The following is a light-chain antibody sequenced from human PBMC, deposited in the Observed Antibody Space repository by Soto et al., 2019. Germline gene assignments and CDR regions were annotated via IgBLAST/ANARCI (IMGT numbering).Light chain of an antibody. CDR2: EVS. J-gene: IGLJ3*02. V-gene: IGLV2-14*01. Sequence: QSALTQPPSASGSPGQSVTISCTGTFNDVGGYNYVSWYQQHPGKAPKVIIYEVSNRPSGVSNRFSGSKSGNTASLTISGLQPEDEGDYFCSSYTSTSTPWVFGGGTKVTVL. CDR3: SSYTSTSTPWV. CDR1: FNDVGGYNY.